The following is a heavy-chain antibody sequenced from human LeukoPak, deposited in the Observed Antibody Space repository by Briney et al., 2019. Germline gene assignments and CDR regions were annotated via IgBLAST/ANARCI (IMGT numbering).Heavy chain of an antibody. CDR3: ARGGRDGYNLIDY. J-gene: IGHJ4*02. Sequence: GASVKVSCKASGYTFTGYYMHWVRQAPGQGLEWMGWINLNSGGTNYAQKFQGRVTMTRDTSISTAYMELSRLRSDDTAVYYCARGGRDGYNLIDYWGQGTLVTVSS. CDR1: GYTFTGYY. D-gene: IGHD5-24*01. CDR2: INLNSGGT. V-gene: IGHV1-2*02.